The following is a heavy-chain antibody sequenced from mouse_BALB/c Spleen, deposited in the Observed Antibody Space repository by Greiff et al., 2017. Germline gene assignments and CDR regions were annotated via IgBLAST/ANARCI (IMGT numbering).Heavy chain of an antibody. V-gene: IGHV5-6*02. D-gene: IGHD2-4*01. J-gene: IGHJ2*01. Sequence: EVKLMESGGDLVKPGGSLKLSCAASGFTFSSYGMSWVRQTPDKRLEWVATISSGGSYTYYPDSVKGRFTISRDNAKNTLYLQMSSLKSEDTAMYYCARRGVNDHDRKGFDYWGQGTTLTVSS. CDR3: ARRGVNDHDRKGFDY. CDR1: GFTFSSYG. CDR2: ISSGGSYT.